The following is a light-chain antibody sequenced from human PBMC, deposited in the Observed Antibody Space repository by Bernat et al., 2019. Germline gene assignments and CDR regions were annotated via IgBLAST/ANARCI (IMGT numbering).Light chain of an antibody. J-gene: IGKJ5*01. CDR1: QSVSSY. CDR3: QQRSNWPPIT. Sequence: EIVLTQSPATLSLSPGERATLSCRASQSVSSYLAWYQQKPGQAPRLLIYDASNRATGIPARFSGNGSGTDFTLTICSLEPEDFAVYYCQQRSNWPPITFGQGTRLEIK. V-gene: IGKV3-11*01. CDR2: DAS.